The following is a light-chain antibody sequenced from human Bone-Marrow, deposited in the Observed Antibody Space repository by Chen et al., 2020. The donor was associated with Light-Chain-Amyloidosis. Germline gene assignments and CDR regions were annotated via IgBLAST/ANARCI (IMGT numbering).Light chain of an antibody. CDR1: NIGTTS. CDR3: QVWDRGSDRPV. J-gene: IGLJ3*02. Sequence: YVLTQPSSVSVAPGQTATLACGGNNIGTTSVHWYQQTPGQAPLLVVYDDSDRPSGIPERLSGSNSGNTATLTISRVKAGDEADYYCQVWDRGSDRPVFGGGTKLTVL. V-gene: IGLV3-21*02. CDR2: DDS.